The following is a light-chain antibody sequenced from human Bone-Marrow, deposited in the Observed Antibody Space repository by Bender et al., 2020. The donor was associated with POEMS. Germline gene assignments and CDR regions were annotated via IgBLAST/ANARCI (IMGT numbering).Light chain of an antibody. J-gene: IGLJ1*01. CDR3: SSSTSTTTV. V-gene: IGLV2-14*03. CDR2: DVS. Sequence: QSALTQPASVSGSPGQSITISCTGTNSDVGAYDYVSWYQRHPGKAPKLIIYDVSHRPSGVSTRFSGSKSDNTASLTISGLQADDEADYFCSSSTSTTTVFGAGTQVIVL. CDR1: NSDVGAYDY.